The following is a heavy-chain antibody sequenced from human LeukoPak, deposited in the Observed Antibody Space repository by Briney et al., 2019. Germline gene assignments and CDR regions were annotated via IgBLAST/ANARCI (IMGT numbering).Heavy chain of an antibody. CDR1: GGTFISYA. D-gene: IGHD1-1*01. CDR3: ARDLARTYPGVWFDP. V-gene: IGHV1-69*06. Sequence: SVKVSCKASGGTFISYAISWVRQAPGQGLEWMGGIIPIFGTANYAQKFQGRVTITADKSTSTAYMELSSLRSEDTAVYYCARDLARTYPGVWFDPWGQGTLVTVSS. J-gene: IGHJ5*02. CDR2: IIPIFGTA.